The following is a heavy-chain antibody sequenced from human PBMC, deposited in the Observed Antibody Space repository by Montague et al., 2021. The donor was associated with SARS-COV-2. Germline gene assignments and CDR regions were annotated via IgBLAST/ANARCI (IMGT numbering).Heavy chain of an antibody. V-gene: IGHV2-70*11. D-gene: IGHD2-15*01. CDR2: IDWDDDR. Sequence: PALVKPTQTVTLTCTFSGFSLNTDGVTMSWIRQPPGKALEWLARIDWDDDRYYSTSLRTRLTISKDTSKNQVVLTMTNMDPVDTATYYFARTLGYCSGDNGDSGPFDIWGQGTMVTVSS. J-gene: IGHJ3*02. CDR3: ARTLGYCSGDNGDSGPFDI. CDR1: GFSLNTDGVT.